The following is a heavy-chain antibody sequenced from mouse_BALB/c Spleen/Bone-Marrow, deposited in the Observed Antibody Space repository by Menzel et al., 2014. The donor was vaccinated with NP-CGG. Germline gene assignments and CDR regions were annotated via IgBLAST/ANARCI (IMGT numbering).Heavy chain of an antibody. V-gene: IGHV1-15*01. D-gene: IGHD4-1*01. CDR1: GYTFTDYE. Sequence: SYKALGYTFTDYELHWVKQTPVHGLEWIVAIHPGSGGTAYNQKFKGKATLTADKAASTAYRELSSLTSEDSAGYYRTGGWDWFAYRGQWTLVTVSA. J-gene: IGHJ3*01. CDR3: TGGWDWFAY. CDR2: IHPGSGGT.